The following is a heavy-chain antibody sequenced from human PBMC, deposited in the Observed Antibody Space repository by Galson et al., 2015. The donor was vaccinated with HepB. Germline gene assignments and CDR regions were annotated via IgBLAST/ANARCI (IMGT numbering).Heavy chain of an antibody. Sequence: SLRLSCATSGFTFSNFAMHWVRQAPGKGLEWVAVISDDGNKKYYADSVKGRFTISRDDSKGTVYLQMNSLKTEDTSVYYCAKDATAIAVAGPSAWGQGTLVTVSS. J-gene: IGHJ5*02. D-gene: IGHD6-19*01. CDR1: GFTFSNFA. V-gene: IGHV3-30*04. CDR3: AKDATAIAVAGPSA. CDR2: ISDDGNKK.